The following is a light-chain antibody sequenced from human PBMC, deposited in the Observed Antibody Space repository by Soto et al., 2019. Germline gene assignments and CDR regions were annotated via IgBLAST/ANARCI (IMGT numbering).Light chain of an antibody. V-gene: IGLV1-44*01. CDR3: AAWDDSLRVVV. J-gene: IGLJ7*01. Sequence: QSVLTQSPSESATPGQRVTISCSGSGSNIGTHAVNWYQQVPGTAPTLLIFRNHQRPSGVPDRFSGSKSGTSASLAISGPQSEDEADYYCAAWDDSLRVVVFGGGTQLTVL. CDR1: GSNIGTHA. CDR2: RNH.